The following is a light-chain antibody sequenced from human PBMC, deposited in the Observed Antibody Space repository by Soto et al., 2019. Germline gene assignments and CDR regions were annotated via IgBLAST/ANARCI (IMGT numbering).Light chain of an antibody. V-gene: IGKV3-20*01. CDR1: QPITTSK. Sequence: EIVLTQSPVTLSLSPGERATLFCRASQPITTSKLAWYQQKPGQAPRVLNFGASNRDSGSPDRFSGSGCGRDFTLTLSRLEPADFAMYYCQQYAGSPRTFGRGTTVEIK. CDR3: QQYAGSPRT. J-gene: IGKJ4*01. CDR2: GAS.